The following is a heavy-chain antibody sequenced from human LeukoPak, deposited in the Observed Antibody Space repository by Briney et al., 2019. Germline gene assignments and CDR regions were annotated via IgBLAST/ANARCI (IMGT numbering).Heavy chain of an antibody. Sequence: GRSLRLSCAASGFTFTNYGMHWVRQAPGKGLEWVAVIWYDGSIKYYADSVKGRFTISRDNSKNTLYLQMNSLRADDTAVYYCARVSGGNWGDTFDIWGQGTMVTVSS. D-gene: IGHD4-23*01. CDR2: IWYDGSIK. J-gene: IGHJ3*02. V-gene: IGHV3-33*01. CDR1: GFTFTNYG. CDR3: ARVSGGNWGDTFDI.